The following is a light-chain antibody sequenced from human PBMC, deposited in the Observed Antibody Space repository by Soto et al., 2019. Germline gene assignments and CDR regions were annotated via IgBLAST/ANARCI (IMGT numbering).Light chain of an antibody. CDR2: GNT. CDR1: RSNLGAGYD. V-gene: IGLV1-40*01. CDR3: QAYDYSLTASV. J-gene: IGLJ3*02. Sequence: QSVLTQPPSVSGAPGQRVTLSCTGNRSNLGAGYDVQWYQQLPGAAPQLVILGNTNRPSGVPERFSGSKSGTSASLAITGLQAEDEADYYCQAYDYSLTASVFGGGTQLTVL.